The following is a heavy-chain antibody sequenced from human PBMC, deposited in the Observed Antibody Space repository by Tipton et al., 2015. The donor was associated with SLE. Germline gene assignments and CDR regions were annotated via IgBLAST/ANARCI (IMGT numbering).Heavy chain of an antibody. J-gene: IGHJ4*02. CDR1: GFTFSSYA. CDR3: SLDSSGAAGDGFDY. Sequence: SLRLSCAASGFTFSSYAMSWVRQAPGKGLEWVSVIYSGGSTYYADSVKGRFTISRDASKKTLFLQMNSLRAEDTALYYCSLDSSGAAGDGFDYWGQGTLVTVSS. D-gene: IGHD3-22*01. CDR2: IYSGGST. V-gene: IGHV3-23*03.